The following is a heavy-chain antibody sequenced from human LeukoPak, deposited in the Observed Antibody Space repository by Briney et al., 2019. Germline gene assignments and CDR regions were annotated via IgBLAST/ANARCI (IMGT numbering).Heavy chain of an antibody. V-gene: IGHV1-69*05. CDR1: GGTFSSYA. Sequence: SVKASCKASGGTFSSYAISWVRQAPGQGLEWMGGIIPIFGIANYAQKFQGRVTITTDESTSTAYMELSSLRSEDTAVYYCARGRSYCGGDCPQEYFQHWGQGTLVTVSS. J-gene: IGHJ1*01. CDR3: ARGRSYCGGDCPQEYFQH. D-gene: IGHD2-21*01. CDR2: IIPIFGIA.